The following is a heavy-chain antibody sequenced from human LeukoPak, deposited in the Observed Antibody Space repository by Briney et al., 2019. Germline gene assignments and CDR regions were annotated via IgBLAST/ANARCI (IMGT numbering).Heavy chain of an antibody. V-gene: IGHV4-59*01. CDR3: ARVIIAPDSSGYYLDY. CDR2: IYYSGST. D-gene: IGHD3-22*01. J-gene: IGHJ4*02. CDR1: GGSISSYY. Sequence: PSETLSLTCTVSGGSISSYYWSWIRQPPGKGLEWIGNIYYSGSTNYNPSLKSRVTISVDTSKNQFSLKLSSVTAADTAVYYCARVIIAPDSSGYYLDYWGQGTLVTVSS.